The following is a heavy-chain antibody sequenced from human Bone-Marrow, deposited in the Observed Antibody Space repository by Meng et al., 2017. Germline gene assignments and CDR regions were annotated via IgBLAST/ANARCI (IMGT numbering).Heavy chain of an antibody. CDR1: GFTFSSYE. V-gene: IGHV3-48*03. J-gene: IGHJ5*02. CDR2: ISSSGSTI. Sequence: GESLKISCAASGFTFSSYEMNWVRQAPGKGLEWVSYISSSGSTIYYADSVKGRFTISRDNAKNSLYLQMNSLRAEDTAVYYCARELDSSSWYWFDPWGQGTLVTVSS. CDR3: ARELDSSSWYWFDP. D-gene: IGHD6-13*01.